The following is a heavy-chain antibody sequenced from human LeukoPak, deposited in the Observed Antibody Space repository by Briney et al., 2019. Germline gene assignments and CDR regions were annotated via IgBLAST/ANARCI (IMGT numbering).Heavy chain of an antibody. J-gene: IGHJ3*02. Sequence: PSETLSLTCIVSDASFSSHYWTWIQQPPGKGLEWIGYISYTGSTNYNPSLKSRVTISVDTSKNQFSLKLSSVTAADTAVYYCARDPTTVTKGFDIWGQGTMVTVSS. CDR2: ISYTGST. V-gene: IGHV4-59*11. CDR3: ARDPTTVTKGFDI. D-gene: IGHD4-17*01. CDR1: DASFSSHY.